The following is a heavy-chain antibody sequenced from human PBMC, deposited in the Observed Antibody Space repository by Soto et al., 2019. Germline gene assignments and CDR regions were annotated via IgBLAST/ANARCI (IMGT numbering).Heavy chain of an antibody. V-gene: IGHV4-34*02. CDR2: VDHRGST. CDR1: GESFSGYY. Sequence: QVHLQQRGAGLLKPSETLSLNCVVSGESFSGYYWSWIRQTPGMGLEWIGEVDHRGSTTYNPSLKTRASISIDSSKNLFSLELTSVTAADTALYFCARYEYGNSLYGVDVWGPGTRVTVSS. CDR3: ARYEYGNSLYGVDV. D-gene: IGHD1-7*01. J-gene: IGHJ6*02.